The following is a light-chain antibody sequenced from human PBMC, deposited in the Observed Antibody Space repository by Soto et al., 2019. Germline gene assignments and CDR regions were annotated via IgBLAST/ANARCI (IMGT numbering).Light chain of an antibody. V-gene: IGLV3-1*01. J-gene: IGLJ2*01. CDR1: KLGDKY. Sequence: SYELTQPPSVSVSPGQTASITCSGDKLGDKYACWYQQKPGQSPVLVIYQDSKRPSGIPERFSGSNSGNTATLTISGTQAMDEADYYCQAWDSSLWVVFGGGTKLTVL. CDR3: QAWDSSLWVV. CDR2: QDS.